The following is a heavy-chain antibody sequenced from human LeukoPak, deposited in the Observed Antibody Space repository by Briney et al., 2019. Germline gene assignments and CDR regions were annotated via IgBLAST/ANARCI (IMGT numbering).Heavy chain of an antibody. CDR2: ISWDGGST. CDR1: GFTFDDYT. V-gene: IGHV3-43*01. CDR3: AKDNRRGLRYFDSLSQEKYMDY. D-gene: IGHD3-9*01. Sequence: PGGSLRLSCAASGFTFDDYTMHWVRQAPGKGLEWVSLISWDGGSTYYADSVKGRFTISRDNSKNSLYLQMNSLRTEDTALYYCAKDNRRGLRYFDSLSQEKYMDYWGQGTLVTVSS. J-gene: IGHJ4*02.